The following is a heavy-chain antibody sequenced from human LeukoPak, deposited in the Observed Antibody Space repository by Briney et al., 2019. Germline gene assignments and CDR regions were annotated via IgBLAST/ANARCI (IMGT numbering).Heavy chain of an antibody. CDR3: ARDKGSLVIAAADKLNYYFDY. J-gene: IGHJ4*02. D-gene: IGHD6-13*01. V-gene: IGHV1-18*01. CDR2: ISAYNGNT. Sequence: ASVKVSCKASGYTFTSYGISWVRQAPGQGLEWMGWISAYNGNTNYAQKLQGRVTMTTDTSTSTAYMELRSLRSDDTAVYYCARDKGSLVIAAADKLNYYFDYWGQGTLVTVSS. CDR1: GYTFTSYG.